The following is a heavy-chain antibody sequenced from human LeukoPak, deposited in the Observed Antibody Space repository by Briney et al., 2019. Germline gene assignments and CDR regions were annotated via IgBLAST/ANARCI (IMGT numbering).Heavy chain of an antibody. D-gene: IGHD5-24*01. CDR1: GFTVSSNY. J-gene: IGHJ3*02. V-gene: IGHV3-53*01. CDR2: IYAAESP. Sequence: GGSLRLSCAASGFTVSSNYMSWVRQAPGKGLEWVSIIYAAESPHYADSVKGRLIISRDNSKNTLYLQMNSLRAEDTAVYYCARARSWPEHAFDIWGQGTMVTLSS. CDR3: ARARSWPEHAFDI.